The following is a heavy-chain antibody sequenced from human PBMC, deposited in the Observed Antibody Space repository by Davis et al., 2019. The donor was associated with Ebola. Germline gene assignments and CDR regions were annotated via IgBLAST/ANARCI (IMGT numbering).Heavy chain of an antibody. CDR3: ARGRGIWGSYRLDY. D-gene: IGHD3-16*02. J-gene: IGHJ4*02. Sequence: MPGGSLRLSCAVYGGSFSGYYWSWILQPPGKGLEWIGEINHSGSTNYNPSLKSRVTISVDTSKNQFSLKLSSVTAADTAVYYCARGRGIWGSYRLDYWGQGTLVTVSS. V-gene: IGHV4-34*01. CDR2: INHSGST. CDR1: GGSFSGYY.